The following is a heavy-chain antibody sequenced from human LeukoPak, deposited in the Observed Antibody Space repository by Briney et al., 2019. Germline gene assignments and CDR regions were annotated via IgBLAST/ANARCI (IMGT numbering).Heavy chain of an antibody. D-gene: IGHD6-13*01. CDR2: IYYSGST. CDR1: GGSISSSSYY. CDR3: ARHRIAAADDAFDI. Sequence: PSETLSLTCTVSGGSISSSSYYWGWIRQPPGKGLEWIGGIYYSGSTYYSPSLKSRVTISVDTSKNQFSLKLNSVTAADTAVYYCARHRIAAADDAFDIWGQGTMVTVSS. V-gene: IGHV4-39*01. J-gene: IGHJ3*02.